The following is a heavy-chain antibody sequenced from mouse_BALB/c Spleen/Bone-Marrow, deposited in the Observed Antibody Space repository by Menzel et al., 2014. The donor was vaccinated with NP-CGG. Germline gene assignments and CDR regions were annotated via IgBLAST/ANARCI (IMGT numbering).Heavy chain of an antibody. D-gene: IGHD2-1*01. J-gene: IGHJ1*01. CDR3: AREYYGNYAWYFDV. CDR1: GFNIKDAY. CDR2: IDPANGNT. Sequence: EVKLVESRAELVKPGASVKLSCTASGFNIKDAYMNWVKQRPEQGLEWIGRIDPANGNTKYDPKFQGKATITADTSSNTAYLQLSSLTSEDTAVYYCAREYYGNYAWYFDVWGAGSTVTVSS. V-gene: IGHV14-3*02.